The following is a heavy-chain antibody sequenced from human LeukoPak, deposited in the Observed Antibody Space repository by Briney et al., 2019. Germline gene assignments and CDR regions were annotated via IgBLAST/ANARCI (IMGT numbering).Heavy chain of an antibody. J-gene: IGHJ4*02. CDR1: GFTFSSYW. V-gene: IGHV3-74*01. Sequence: GGSLRLSCAASGFTFSSYWMHWVRQAPGKGLVWVSRINSDGSSTSYADSVKGRFTISRDNAKNTLYLQMNSLRAEDTAVYYCARATTYDFWSGYLYYFDYWGQGTLVTFSS. D-gene: IGHD3-3*01. CDR3: ARATTYDFWSGYLYYFDY. CDR2: INSDGSST.